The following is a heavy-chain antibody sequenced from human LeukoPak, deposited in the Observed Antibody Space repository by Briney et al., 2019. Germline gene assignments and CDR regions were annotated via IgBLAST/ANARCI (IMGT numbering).Heavy chain of an antibody. CDR3: AKDITPSSKSGYFDY. D-gene: IGHD4-11*01. CDR1: GFTFDDYT. CDR2: ISWDGGST. J-gene: IGHJ4*02. V-gene: IGHV3-43*01. Sequence: LTGGSLRHSCAASGFTFDDYTMHWVRQAPGKGLEWVSLISWDGGSTYYADSVKGRFTISRDNSKNSLYLQMNSLRTEDTALYYCAKDITPSSKSGYFDYWGQGTLVTVSS.